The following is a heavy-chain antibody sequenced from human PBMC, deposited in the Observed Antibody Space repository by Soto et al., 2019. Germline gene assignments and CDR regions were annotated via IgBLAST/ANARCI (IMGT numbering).Heavy chain of an antibody. D-gene: IGHD6-6*01. J-gene: IGHJ4*02. V-gene: IGHV4-31*03. CDR2: IYYSGST. CDR3: ARESGPAAARRGIDY. Sequence: PSETLSLTCTVSGGSISSGGYYWSWIRQHPGKGLEWIGYIYYSGSTYYNPSLKSRVTISVDTSKNQFSLKLSSVTAADTAVYYCARESGPAAARRGIDYWGQGTLVTVSS. CDR1: GGSISSGGYY.